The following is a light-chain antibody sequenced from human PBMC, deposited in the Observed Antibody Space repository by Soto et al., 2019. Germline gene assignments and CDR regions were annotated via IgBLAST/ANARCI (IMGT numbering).Light chain of an antibody. J-gene: IGLJ3*02. CDR1: SGSVSSSYY. CDR3: MMYMGGGIWV. Sequence: QTVVTQEPSFSVSPGGTVTLTCGLSSGSVSSSYYPSWYQQTPGQAPRTLIYNTNTRSSGVPDRFSGSILGNKAALTITGAQADDESDYYCMMYMGGGIWVVGGGTKVTVL. V-gene: IGLV8-61*01. CDR2: NTN.